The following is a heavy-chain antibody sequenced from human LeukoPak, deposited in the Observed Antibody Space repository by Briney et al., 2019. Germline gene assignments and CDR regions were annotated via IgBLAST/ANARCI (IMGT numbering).Heavy chain of an antibody. CDR1: GGSFSGYY. Sequence: TPSETLSLTCAVYGGSFSGYYWSWIRQPPGKGLEWLGEINHSGSTNYNPSLKSRVTISVDTSKNQFSLKLSSVTAADTAVYYCARGRKVPDYYDSSGYYYHLDYWGQGTLVTVSS. V-gene: IGHV4-34*01. J-gene: IGHJ4*02. CDR2: INHSGST. CDR3: ARGRKVPDYYDSSGYYYHLDY. D-gene: IGHD3-22*01.